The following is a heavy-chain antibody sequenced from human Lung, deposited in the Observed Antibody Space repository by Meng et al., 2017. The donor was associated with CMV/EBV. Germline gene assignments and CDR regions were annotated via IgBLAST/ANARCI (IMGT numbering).Heavy chain of an antibody. CDR1: GGTSNTYT. V-gene: IGHV1-69*10. Sequence: SVKASCKASGGTSNTYTFNWVRQAPGRGLEWMGGIIPYLDESNYAQTFQGRLTITSDRSTAAFMELTSLRSEDTAVYFCAGRGPYGRVLNVWGQGTLVTVSS. CDR3: AGRGPYGRVLNV. D-gene: IGHD3-10*01. J-gene: IGHJ3*01. CDR2: IIPYLDES.